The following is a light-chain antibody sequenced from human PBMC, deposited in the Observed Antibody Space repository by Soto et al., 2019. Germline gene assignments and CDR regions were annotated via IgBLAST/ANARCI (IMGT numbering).Light chain of an antibody. J-gene: IGLJ2*01. V-gene: IGLV2-14*01. CDR1: SSDVGGYHY. CDR2: DVS. Sequence: QSALTQPASVSGYPGQSITISCTGTSSDVGGYHYVSWYQQHPDKAPKLMIYDVSNRPSGVSNRFSGSKSGNTASLTISGLQAEDEADYYCSSYTSSSTLVVFGGGTQLTVL. CDR3: SSYTSSSTLVV.